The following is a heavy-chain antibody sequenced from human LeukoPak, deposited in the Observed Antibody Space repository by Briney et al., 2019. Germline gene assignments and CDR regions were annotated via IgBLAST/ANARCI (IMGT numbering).Heavy chain of an antibody. CDR1: GFTFSIYA. J-gene: IGHJ4*02. CDR2: INTSGDKT. D-gene: IGHD3-10*01. CDR3: ASSYMVRGVFDY. V-gene: IGHV3-64*04. Sequence: GGSLRLSCSGSGFTFSIYAIHWVRQAPGKGPEYVSLINTSGDKTYYADSVKGRFTISRDNAKNSLYLQMNSLRAEDTAVYYCASSYMVRGVFDYWGQGTLVTVSS.